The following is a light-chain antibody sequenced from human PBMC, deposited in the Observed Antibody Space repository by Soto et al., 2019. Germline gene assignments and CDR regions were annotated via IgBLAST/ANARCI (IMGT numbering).Light chain of an antibody. V-gene: IGLV1-47*01. CDR2: RNN. J-gene: IGLJ2*01. Sequence: QSVLTQPPSASGTPGQRVTISCAGSSSNIGNNYVHWYQPLPGTAHKLLIYRNNQRPSGVPDRVSGSKSGTSASLAISGLRSEDEADYYCAAWDDSLSGVVFGGGTKLTVL. CDR3: AAWDDSLSGVV. CDR1: SSNIGNNY.